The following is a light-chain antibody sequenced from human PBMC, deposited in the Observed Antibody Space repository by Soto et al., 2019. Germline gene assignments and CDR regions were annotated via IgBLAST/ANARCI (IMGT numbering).Light chain of an antibody. CDR2: GAS. J-gene: IGKJ2*02. V-gene: IGKV3-20*01. Sequence: EIVLTQSPATLSLSPGERATLSCRASQSVSSSYLAWYQQKPGQAPRLLIYGASSRATGIPDRFSGSGSGRDFTLTISRLEPEDFAVYYCQQYGSSPPGRTFGQGTKLEIK. CDR3: QQYGSSPPGRT. CDR1: QSVSSSY.